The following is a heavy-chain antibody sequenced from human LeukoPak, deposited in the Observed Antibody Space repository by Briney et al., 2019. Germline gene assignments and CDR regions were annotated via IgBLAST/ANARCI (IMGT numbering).Heavy chain of an antibody. J-gene: IGHJ3*02. CDR2: IWFDGINK. V-gene: IGHV3-33*08. Sequence: GGSLRLSCAASGFTFSSYAMSWVRQAPGKRLEWVAVIWFDGINKYYADSVKGRFTISRDNSKNTLFLQMNSLRAEDTAVYYCATGATSGSEAFDNWGQGTMVTVSS. CDR3: ATGATSGSEAFDN. D-gene: IGHD1-1*01. CDR1: GFTFSSYA.